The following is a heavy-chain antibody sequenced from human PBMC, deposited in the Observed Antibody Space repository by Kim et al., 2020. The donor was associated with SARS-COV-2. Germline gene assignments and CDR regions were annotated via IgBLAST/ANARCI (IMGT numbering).Heavy chain of an antibody. Sequence: SLKERVTISVDTSKNQFSLKLSSVTAADTAVYYCAGSYDSSGYTRYNFDYWGQGTLVTVSS. CDR3: AGSYDSSGYTRYNFDY. J-gene: IGHJ4*02. V-gene: IGHV4-34*13. D-gene: IGHD3-22*01.